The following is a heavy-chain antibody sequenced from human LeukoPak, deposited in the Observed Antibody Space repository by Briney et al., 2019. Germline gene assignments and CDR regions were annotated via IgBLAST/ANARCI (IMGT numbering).Heavy chain of an antibody. CDR2: ISAYNGNT. CDR3: ARDMDNWNYFDY. J-gene: IGHJ4*02. Sequence: ASVKVSCKASGYTFSSYDFSWVRQAPGQGLEWMGWISAYNGNTNYAQKLQGRVTMTTDTSTSTAYMELRSLRSDDTAVYYCARDMDNWNYFDYWGQGTLVTVSS. V-gene: IGHV1-18*01. D-gene: IGHD1-20*01. CDR1: GYTFSSYD.